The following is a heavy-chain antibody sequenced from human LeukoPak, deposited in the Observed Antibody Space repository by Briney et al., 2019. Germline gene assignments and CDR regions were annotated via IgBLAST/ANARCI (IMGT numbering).Heavy chain of an antibody. Sequence: PGGSLRLSCAASGFTFSSYWMSWVRQAPGKGLEWVANIKQDGSGKYYLDSEEGRFTISRDNAKNSLYLQMNRLRAEDTAVYYCATEYSSGWYTDGQHWGQGTLVTVSS. V-gene: IGHV3-7*01. CDR1: GFTFSSYW. CDR2: IKQDGSGK. J-gene: IGHJ1*01. D-gene: IGHD6-19*01. CDR3: ATEYSSGWYTDGQH.